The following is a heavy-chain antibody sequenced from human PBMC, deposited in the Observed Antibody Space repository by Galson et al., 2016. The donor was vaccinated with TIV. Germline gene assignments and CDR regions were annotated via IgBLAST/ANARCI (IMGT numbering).Heavy chain of an antibody. D-gene: IGHD3-3*01. V-gene: IGHV3-7*01. CDR1: GFTFSSYS. J-gene: IGHJ4*02. CDR3: ERWRGRQSEFES. CDR2: MKTGDIEE. Sequence: SLRLSCAASGFTFSSYSVSWVRQAPGRGLEWVASMKTGDIEEYNVNAVKGRFTVSRDSAKNSVDLQMNSLRVDDTAVYYCERWRGRQSEFESWGQGTLVTVSS.